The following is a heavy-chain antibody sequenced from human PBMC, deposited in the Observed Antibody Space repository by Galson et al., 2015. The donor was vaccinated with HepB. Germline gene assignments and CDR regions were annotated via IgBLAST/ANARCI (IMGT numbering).Heavy chain of an antibody. CDR1: GGTFSSYA. CDR2: IIPILGIA. V-gene: IGHV1-69*04. CDR3: ARLGYYYYGMDV. Sequence: SVKVSCKASGGTFSSYAISWVRQAPGQGLEWMGRIIPILGIANYAQKFQGRVTITADKSTSTAYMELSSLRSEDTAVYYCARLGYYYYGMDVWGQGTTVTVSS. J-gene: IGHJ6*02. D-gene: IGHD3-16*01.